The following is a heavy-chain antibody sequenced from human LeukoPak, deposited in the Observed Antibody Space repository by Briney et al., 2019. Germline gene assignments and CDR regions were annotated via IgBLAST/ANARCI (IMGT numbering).Heavy chain of an antibody. Sequence: PSETLSLTCTVSGDSISSYYWSWIRQPAGKGLEWIGRIYSSGSTNYNPSLKSRVTMSTDTSKNQVSLKLSSVTAADTAVYYCARVTYSSSSISLDGFDIWGQGTVVTVSS. CDR2: IYSSGST. D-gene: IGHD6-6*01. CDR3: ARVTYSSSSISLDGFDI. J-gene: IGHJ3*02. V-gene: IGHV4-4*07. CDR1: GDSISSYY.